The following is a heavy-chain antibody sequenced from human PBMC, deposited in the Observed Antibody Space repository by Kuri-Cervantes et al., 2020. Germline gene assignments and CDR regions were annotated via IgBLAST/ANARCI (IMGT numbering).Heavy chain of an antibody. Sequence: SETLSLTCTISGGSISGNYWSWIRQPPGKGLEWIGHIYYSGSTRYNLSLKCRVTISIDTSKNQFSLNLTSVTAADTAVYYCARSRRLGFLDYWGQGTLVTVSS. CDR1: GGSISGNY. V-gene: IGHV4-59*08. CDR2: IYYSGST. D-gene: IGHD2/OR15-2a*01. CDR3: ARSRRLGFLDY. J-gene: IGHJ4*02.